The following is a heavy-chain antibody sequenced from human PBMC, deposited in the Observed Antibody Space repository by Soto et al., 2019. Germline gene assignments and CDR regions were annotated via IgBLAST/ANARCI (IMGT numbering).Heavy chain of an antibody. CDR3: ARALNPSSSFPRPLYYYYYYGMDV. Sequence: ASVKVSCKASGGTFSSYAISWVRQAPGQGLEWMGGIIPIFGTANYAQKFQGRVTITADESTSTAYMELSSLRSEDTAVYYCARALNPSSSFPRPLYYYYYYGMDVWGQGTTVTVSS. CDR1: GGTFSSYA. CDR2: IIPIFGTA. V-gene: IGHV1-69*13. D-gene: IGHD6-6*01. J-gene: IGHJ6*02.